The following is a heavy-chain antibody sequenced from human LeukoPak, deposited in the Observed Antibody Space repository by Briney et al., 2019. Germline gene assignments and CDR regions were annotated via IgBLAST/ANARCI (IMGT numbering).Heavy chain of an antibody. D-gene: IGHD3-22*01. J-gene: IGHJ4*02. V-gene: IGHV4-61*02. CDR2: IYTSGSP. Sequence: PSQTLPLTCTVSGGSFSSGSYYWSWIRQPAGKGLEWIGRIYTSGSPNYNPSLKSRVTISVDTSKNQFSLKLSSVTAADTAVYYCAREGYDSSDYENLNFDYWGQGTLVTVSS. CDR1: GGSFSSGSYY. CDR3: AREGYDSSDYENLNFDY.